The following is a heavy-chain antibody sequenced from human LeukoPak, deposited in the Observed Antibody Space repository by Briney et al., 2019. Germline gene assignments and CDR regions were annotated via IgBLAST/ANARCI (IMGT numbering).Heavy chain of an antibody. Sequence: MPGGSLRLSCAASGFSFSNSSMNWVRQAPGKGLEWVSSISSSSTYIYYADSLEGRFTISRDNVRNSLYLQMNSLRAEDTAVYYCAGDYEGNLAFDIWGQGTMVTVSS. CDR3: AGDYEGNLAFDI. D-gene: IGHD4-23*01. J-gene: IGHJ3*02. CDR1: GFSFSNSS. V-gene: IGHV3-21*01. CDR2: ISSSSTYI.